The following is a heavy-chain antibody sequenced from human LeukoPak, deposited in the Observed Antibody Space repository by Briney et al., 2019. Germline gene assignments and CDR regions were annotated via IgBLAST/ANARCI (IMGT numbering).Heavy chain of an antibody. V-gene: IGHV3-48*04. D-gene: IGHD5-12*01. CDR3: AKANSGYDYDYFDY. Sequence: PGGTLRLSCAASGFIFSSHGMNWVRQAPGKGLEWVSYISSSGSTIYYADSVKGRFTISRDNAKNSLYLQMNSLRAEDTAVYYCAKANSGYDYDYFDYWGQGTLVTVSS. CDR1: GFIFSSHG. CDR2: ISSSGSTI. J-gene: IGHJ4*02.